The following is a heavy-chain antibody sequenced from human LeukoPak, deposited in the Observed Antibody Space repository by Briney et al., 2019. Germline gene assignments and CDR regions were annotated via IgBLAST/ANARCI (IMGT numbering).Heavy chain of an antibody. CDR3: ARDRYCSSTSCKSRTNWFDP. V-gene: IGHV4-31*03. CDR2: IYYSGST. D-gene: IGHD2-2*01. CDR1: GGSISSGGHY. Sequence: SETLSLTCTVSGGSISSGGHYWSWIRQHPGKGLEWIGYIYYSGSTYYNPSLKSRVTISVDTSKNQFSLKLSSVTAADTAVYYCARDRYCSSTSCKSRTNWFDPWGQGTLVTVSS. J-gene: IGHJ5*02.